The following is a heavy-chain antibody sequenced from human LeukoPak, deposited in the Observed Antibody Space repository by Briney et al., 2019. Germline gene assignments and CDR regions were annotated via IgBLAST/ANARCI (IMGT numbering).Heavy chain of an antibody. Sequence: LPGGSLKLSCAASGFTFSTYSMSWVRQAPGKGLEWVSAISGSGGSTYYADSVKGRFTISRDNSKNTLYLQMNSLRAEDTAVYYCAKDASSFPPAEDYGDYGYGMDVWGQGSTVTVSS. CDR1: GFTFSTYS. CDR3: AKDASSFPPAEDYGDYGYGMDV. V-gene: IGHV3-23*01. J-gene: IGHJ6*02. CDR2: ISGSGGST. D-gene: IGHD4-17*01.